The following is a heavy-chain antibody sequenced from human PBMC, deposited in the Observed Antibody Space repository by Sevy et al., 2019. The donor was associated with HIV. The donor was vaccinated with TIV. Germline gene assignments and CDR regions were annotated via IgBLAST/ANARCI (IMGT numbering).Heavy chain of an antibody. V-gene: IGHV4-34*01. CDR3: ARGSRVLLWFGTFDP. CDR2: INHSGRT. D-gene: IGHD3-10*01. CDR1: GGSFSGYY. Sequence: SETLSLTCAVYGGSFSGYYWSWIRQPPGKGLEWIGEINHSGRTNYNPSLKSRVTISVDTSKNQFSLRLSSVTAADTAVYYCARGSRVLLWFGTFDPWGQGTLVTVSS. J-gene: IGHJ5*02.